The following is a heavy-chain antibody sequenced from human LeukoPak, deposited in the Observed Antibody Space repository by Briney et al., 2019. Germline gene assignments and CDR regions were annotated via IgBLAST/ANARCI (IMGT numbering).Heavy chain of an antibody. CDR2: IDWHDDK. V-gene: IGHV2-70*17. J-gene: IGHJ6*03. CDR3: ARMQREGVSLYDQAGRPQNSLYYYYYMDV. Sequence: SGPTLSNPTQTLTLTCTFSGFSLSTSGMCVSCIRQPPGKSLEWPARIDWHDDKFYSTSLKTKLHISHDTTKNQVVLTTTHMDPVDTATYYCARMQREGVSLYDQAGRPQNSLYYYYYMDVWGKGTTVTVSS. D-gene: IGHD6-6*01. CDR1: GFSLSTSGMC.